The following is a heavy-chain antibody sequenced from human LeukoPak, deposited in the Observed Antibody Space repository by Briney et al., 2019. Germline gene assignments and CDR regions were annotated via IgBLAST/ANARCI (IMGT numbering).Heavy chain of an antibody. Sequence: GGSLRLSCAASGFTFSSYWMSWVRQAPGKGLEWVANIKQDGSEKYYVDSVKGRFTISRDNAKNSLYLQMNSLRAEDTAVYYCARACGGDCYHSLDYWGQGTLVTVSS. CDR2: IKQDGSEK. D-gene: IGHD2-21*02. J-gene: IGHJ4*02. CDR3: ARACGGDCYHSLDY. CDR1: GFTFSSYW. V-gene: IGHV3-7*01.